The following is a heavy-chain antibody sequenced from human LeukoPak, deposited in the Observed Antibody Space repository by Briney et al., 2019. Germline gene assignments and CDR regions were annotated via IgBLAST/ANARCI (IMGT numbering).Heavy chain of an antibody. CDR3: AKDRYCSSTNCPYDY. V-gene: IGHV3-23*01. J-gene: IGHJ4*02. CDR1: GFTSSDYT. Sequence: PGGSLRLSCAASGFTSSDYTMNWVRQAPGKGLEWVSGISVSDDSTYYADSVKGRFTMSRDNSNNMLYLQTNSLRAEDTAVYYCAKDRYCSSTNCPYDYWGQGTLVTVSS. D-gene: IGHD2-2*01. CDR2: ISVSDDST.